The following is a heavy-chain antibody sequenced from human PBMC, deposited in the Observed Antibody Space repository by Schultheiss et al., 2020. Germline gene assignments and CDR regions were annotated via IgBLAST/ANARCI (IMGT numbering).Heavy chain of an antibody. CDR2: ISYDGSNK. D-gene: IGHD3-10*01. J-gene: IGHJ6*02. Sequence: GGSLRLSCAASGFTFNTYGMNWVRQAPGKGLEWVAVISYDGSNKYYADSVKGRFTISRDNSKNTLYLQMNSLRAEDTAVYYCARDRVTMVRGVDYHYYGMDVWGQGTTVTVSS. CDR3: ARDRVTMVRGVDYHYYGMDV. V-gene: IGHV3-30*03. CDR1: GFTFNTYG.